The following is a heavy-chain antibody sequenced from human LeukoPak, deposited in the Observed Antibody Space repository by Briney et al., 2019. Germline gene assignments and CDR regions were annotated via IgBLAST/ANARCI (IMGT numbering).Heavy chain of an antibody. D-gene: IGHD6-19*01. Sequence: PSETLSLTCAVYGGSFSGYYWSWIRQPPGKGLEWIGEINHSGSTNYNPSLKSRVTISVDTSKNQFSLKLSSVTAADTAVYYCARKNSGYSSGWYGYWGRGTLVTVSS. CDR3: ARKNSGYSSGWYGY. J-gene: IGHJ4*02. V-gene: IGHV4-34*01. CDR2: INHSGST. CDR1: GGSFSGYY.